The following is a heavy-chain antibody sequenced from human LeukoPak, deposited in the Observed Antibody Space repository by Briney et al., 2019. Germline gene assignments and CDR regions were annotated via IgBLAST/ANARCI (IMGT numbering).Heavy chain of an antibody. CDR2: IYYSGST. Sequence: PSETLSLTCAVYGGSFSGYYWSWIRQPPGKGLEWIGYIYYSGSTNYNPSLKSRVTISVDTSKNQFSLKLSSVTAADTAVYYCAASGNTAMVDYWGQGTLVTVSS. D-gene: IGHD5-18*01. CDR1: GGSFSGYY. CDR3: AASGNTAMVDY. J-gene: IGHJ4*02. V-gene: IGHV4-59*01.